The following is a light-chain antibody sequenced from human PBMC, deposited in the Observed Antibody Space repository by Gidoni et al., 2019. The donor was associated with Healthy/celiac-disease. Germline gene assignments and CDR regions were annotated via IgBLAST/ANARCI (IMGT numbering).Light chain of an antibody. CDR3: SSYTSSSSYV. CDR2: EVS. J-gene: IGLJ1*01. V-gene: IGLV2-14*01. CDR1: SRDVGGDHY. Sequence: QSALTQPASVSGSPGPSITISCTGTSRDVGGDHYVSWYQQPPGKAPKLMIYEVSNRPSGVSNRFSGSKSGNTASLTISGLQAEDEADYYCSSYTSSSSYVFGTGTKVTVL.